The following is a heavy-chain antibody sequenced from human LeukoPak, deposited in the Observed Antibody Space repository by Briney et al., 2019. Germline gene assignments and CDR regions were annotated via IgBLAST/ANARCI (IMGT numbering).Heavy chain of an antibody. CDR1: GGFISSYY. D-gene: IGHD2-2*02. Sequence: SETLSLTCTVSGGFISSYYWSWIRQPPGTGLEWIGYIYYSGSTNYNPSLKSRVTISVDTSKNQFSLKLSSVTAADTAVYYCARGESNLGYCSSTSCYNYYYMDVWGKGTTVTVSS. V-gene: IGHV4-59*01. J-gene: IGHJ6*03. CDR2: IYYSGST. CDR3: ARGESNLGYCSSTSCYNYYYMDV.